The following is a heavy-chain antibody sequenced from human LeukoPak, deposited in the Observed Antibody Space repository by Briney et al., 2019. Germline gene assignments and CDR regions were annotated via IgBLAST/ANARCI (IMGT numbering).Heavy chain of an antibody. CDR1: GGSISSSPYY. Sequence: PSETLSLTCTVSGGSISSSPYYWAWIRQPPGRGLEWIGSIYYRGNTYHNPSFKSRVTISVDTSKNQFSLSVISVTAADTAVYFCARPTTGPATQGYDSWGQGILVTVAS. D-gene: IGHD1-1*01. V-gene: IGHV4-39*01. CDR3: ARPTTGPATQGYDS. CDR2: IYYRGNT. J-gene: IGHJ4*02.